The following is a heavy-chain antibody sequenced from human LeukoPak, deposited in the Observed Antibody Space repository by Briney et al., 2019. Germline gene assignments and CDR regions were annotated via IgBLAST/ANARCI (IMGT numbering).Heavy chain of an antibody. V-gene: IGHV3-11*01. J-gene: IGHJ4*02. D-gene: IGHD3-16*01. Sequence: GGSLRLSCAASGFILSDYYMSWIRQAPGKGLEWVSYIGSSDSNIKYADSGKGRFTLSRDNAKNSLYLQMNGLRIDDTAVYYCAQGGLWASAMVLWGQGTLVTVSS. CDR3: AQGGLWASAMVL. CDR1: GFILSDYY. CDR2: IGSSDSNI.